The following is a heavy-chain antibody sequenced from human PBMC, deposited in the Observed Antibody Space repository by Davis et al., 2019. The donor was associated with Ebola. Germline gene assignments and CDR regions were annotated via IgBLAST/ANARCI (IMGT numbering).Heavy chain of an antibody. V-gene: IGHV1-18*01. Sequence: ASVKVSCKASGGTFSSYAISWVRQAPGQGLEWMGWISAYNGNTNYAQKLQGRVTMTTDTSTSTAYMELRSLRSDDTAVYYCARQAKVGGYYYYYMDVWGKGTTVTVSS. D-gene: IGHD3-16*01. CDR2: ISAYNGNT. J-gene: IGHJ6*03. CDR1: GGTFSSYA. CDR3: ARQAKVGGYYYYYMDV.